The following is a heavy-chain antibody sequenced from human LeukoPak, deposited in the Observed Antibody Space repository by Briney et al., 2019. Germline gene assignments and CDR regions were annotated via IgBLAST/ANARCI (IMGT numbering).Heavy chain of an antibody. CDR3: ARAFWGYYFDY. CDR2: VYYTGST. D-gene: IGHD7-27*01. J-gene: IGHJ4*02. CDR1: GDSLSTYY. V-gene: IGHV4-59*01. Sequence: SETLSLTCTVSGDSLSTYYWIWIRQPPGKGLEYIGYVYYTGSTNYNPSLKSRVTISVDTSKNQFSLKMRSVTAADTAVYYCARAFWGYYFDYWGQGTLVTVSS.